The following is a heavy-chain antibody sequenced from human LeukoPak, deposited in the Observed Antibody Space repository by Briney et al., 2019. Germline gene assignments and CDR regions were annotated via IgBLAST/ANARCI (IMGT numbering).Heavy chain of an antibody. CDR2: IYYSGST. V-gene: IGHV4-59*05. D-gene: IGHD6-13*01. CDR3: AKAPAEGQELAWYFDL. Sequence: SETLSLTCTVSGGSISSYYWSWIRQPPGKGLEWIGSIYYSGSTYYNPSLKSRVTISVDTSKNQFSLKLSSVTPEDTAVYYCAKAPAEGQELAWYFDLWGRGTLVTVSS. J-gene: IGHJ2*01. CDR1: GGSISSYY.